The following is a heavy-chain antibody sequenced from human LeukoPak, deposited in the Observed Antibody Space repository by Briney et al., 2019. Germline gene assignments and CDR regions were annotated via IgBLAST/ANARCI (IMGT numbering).Heavy chain of an antibody. CDR1: GYTFTSYG. J-gene: IGHJ1*01. CDR2: ISAYNGNT. V-gene: IGHV1-18*01. Sequence: ASVKVSCKASGYTFTSYGISWVRQAPGQGLEWMGWISAYNGNTNYAQKLQGRVTMTTDTSTSTAYMELRSLRSDDTAVYYCAREGYCGGGTCHSGAHFQHWGQGTLVTVSS. D-gene: IGHD2-15*01. CDR3: AREGYCGGGTCHSGAHFQH.